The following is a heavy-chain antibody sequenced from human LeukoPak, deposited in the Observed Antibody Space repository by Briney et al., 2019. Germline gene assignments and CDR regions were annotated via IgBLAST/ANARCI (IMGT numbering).Heavy chain of an antibody. CDR2: IWYDGSNK. Sequence: GSLRLSCAASGFTFSSYGMHWVRQAPGKGLEWVAVIWYDGSNKYYADSVKGRFTISRGNSKNTLYLQMNSLRDEDTAVYYCAKYKGAALYYHYGMDVWGQGTTVIVSS. D-gene: IGHD6-13*01. CDR3: AKYKGAALYYHYGMDV. CDR1: GFTFSSYG. V-gene: IGHV3-30*02. J-gene: IGHJ6*02.